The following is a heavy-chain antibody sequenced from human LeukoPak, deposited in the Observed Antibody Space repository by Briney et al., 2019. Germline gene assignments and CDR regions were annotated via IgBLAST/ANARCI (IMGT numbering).Heavy chain of an antibody. Sequence: PGRSLRLSCAASGLILSTYGVHWVRQAPGKGLEWVAVICYDGTHIYYGDSVRGRFTISRDNSRDTVYLQMDSVRDEDTAVYYCATDAGGPYGNYRNHFDYWGRGTLVTVSS. D-gene: IGHD4-17*01. CDR3: ATDAGGPYGNYRNHFDY. J-gene: IGHJ4*02. V-gene: IGHV3-33*01. CDR1: GLILSTYG. CDR2: ICYDGTHI.